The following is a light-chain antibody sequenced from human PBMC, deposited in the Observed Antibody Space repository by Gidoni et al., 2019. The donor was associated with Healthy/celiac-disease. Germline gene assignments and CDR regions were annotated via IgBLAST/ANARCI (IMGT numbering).Light chain of an antibody. Sequence: SNELTQPPSVAVSPGPTASITCSGDKVGDTYAFWYQQKPGQSPVLVSYQDSKRPAGIPERFSGSNSGNTATLTISGTQAMDEAYYYCQAWDSSTAGGVFGGGTKLTVL. CDR2: QDS. J-gene: IGLJ2*01. CDR3: QAWDSSTAGGV. V-gene: IGLV3-1*01. CDR1: KVGDTY.